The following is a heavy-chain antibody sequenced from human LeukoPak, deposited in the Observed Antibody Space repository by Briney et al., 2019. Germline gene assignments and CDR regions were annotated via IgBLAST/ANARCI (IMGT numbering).Heavy chain of an antibody. D-gene: IGHD1-26*01. CDR2: ISSRSSTI. V-gene: IGHV3-48*01. CDR1: GFTFSSYS. CDR3: ARGQDSGSYYSAFDI. J-gene: IGHJ3*02. Sequence: PGGSLRLSCAASGFTFSSYSMNWVRQAPGKGLEWVSYISSRSSTIYYADSVKGRFTISRDKAKNSLYLQMNSLRAEDTAVYYCARGQDSGSYYSAFDIWGQGTMVTVSS.